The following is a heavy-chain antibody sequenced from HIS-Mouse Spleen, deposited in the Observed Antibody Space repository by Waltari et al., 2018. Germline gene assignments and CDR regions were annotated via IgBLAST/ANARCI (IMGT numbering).Heavy chain of an antibody. CDR1: GGSFSSSSYS. D-gene: IGHD6-13*01. V-gene: IGHV4-39*07. Sequence: QLQLQESGPGLVKPSETLSLTGTVSGGSFSSSSYSWAWIRQPQGKGLEWIGSIYYSGSTYYNPSLKSRVTISVDTSKNQFSLKLSSVTAADTAVYYCAREIPYSSSWYDWYFDLWGRGTLVTVSS. CDR3: AREIPYSSSWYDWYFDL. J-gene: IGHJ2*01. CDR2: IYYSGST.